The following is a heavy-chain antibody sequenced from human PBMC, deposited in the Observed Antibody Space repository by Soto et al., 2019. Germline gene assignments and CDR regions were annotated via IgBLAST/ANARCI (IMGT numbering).Heavy chain of an antibody. D-gene: IGHD3-3*01. CDR2: FDPEDGET. CDR1: GYTLTELS. Sequence: ASVKVSCKVSGYTLTELSMHWVRQAPGKGLEWMGGFDPEDGETIYAQKFQGRVTMTEDTSTDTAYMELSSLRSEDTAVYYCATVELWSGYFSSIGYFDYWGQGTLVTVSS. V-gene: IGHV1-24*01. J-gene: IGHJ4*02. CDR3: ATVELWSGYFSSIGYFDY.